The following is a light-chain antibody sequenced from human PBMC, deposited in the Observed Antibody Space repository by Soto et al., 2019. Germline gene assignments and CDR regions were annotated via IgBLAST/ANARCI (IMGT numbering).Light chain of an antibody. CDR2: DVN. CDR3: CSYAGSYTDV. J-gene: IGLJ1*01. Sequence: QSALTRPRSVSGSPGQSVTISCTGTSSDVGGYNYVSWYQQHPGKAPKVMIYDVNKRPSGVPDRFSGSKSGNTASLTISGLQAEDEADYYCCSYAGSYTDVFGTGTKLTVL. V-gene: IGLV2-11*01. CDR1: SSDVGGYNY.